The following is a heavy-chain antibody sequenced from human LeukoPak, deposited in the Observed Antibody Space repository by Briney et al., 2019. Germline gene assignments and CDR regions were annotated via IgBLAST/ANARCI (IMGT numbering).Heavy chain of an antibody. CDR3: ARVRAAAGSEAPIQLWLRQFWFDP. V-gene: IGHV4-39*07. D-gene: IGHD5-18*01. CDR1: GGSISSSSNY. Sequence: SETLSLTCTVSGGSISSSSNYWGWIRQPPGKGLEWIGSIYYSGSTYYNPSLNSRVTISVDTSKNQFSLKLSSVTAADTAVYYCARVRAAAGSEAPIQLWLRQFWFDPWGQGTLVTVSS. CDR2: IYYSGST. J-gene: IGHJ5*02.